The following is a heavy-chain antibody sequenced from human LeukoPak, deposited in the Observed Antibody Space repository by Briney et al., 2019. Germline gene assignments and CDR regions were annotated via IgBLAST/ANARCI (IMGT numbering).Heavy chain of an antibody. CDR2: ISYDGSNK. CDR1: GFILSDSY. J-gene: IGHJ4*02. D-gene: IGHD3-10*01. V-gene: IGHV3-30*03. CDR3: ARDYGITMVRGDLDY. Sequence: GGSLRLSCAASGFILSDSYMHWVRQAPGKGLEWVAVISYDGSNKYYADSVKGRFTISRDNSKNTLYLQMNSLRAEDTAVYYCARDYGITMVRGDLDYWGQGTLVTVSS.